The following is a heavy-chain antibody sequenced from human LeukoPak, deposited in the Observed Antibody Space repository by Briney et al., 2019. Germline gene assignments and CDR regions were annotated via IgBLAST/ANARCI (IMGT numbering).Heavy chain of an antibody. J-gene: IGHJ4*02. V-gene: IGHV1-2*02. D-gene: IGHD6-19*01. CDR2: INPNSGGT. CDR1: GYTFTGYY. CDR3: ARVYSSGWPIDY. Sequence: GASVKVSCKASGYTFTGYYMHWVRQAPGQGLEWMGWINPNSGGTNYAQKFQGRATMTRDTSISTAYMELSRLRSDDTAVYYCARVYSSGWPIDYWGQGTLVTVSS.